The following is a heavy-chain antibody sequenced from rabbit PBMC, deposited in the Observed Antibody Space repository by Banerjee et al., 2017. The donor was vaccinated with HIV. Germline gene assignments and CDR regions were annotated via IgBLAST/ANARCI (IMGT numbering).Heavy chain of an antibody. V-gene: IGHV1S45*01. CDR1: GFTIRGSYW. Sequence: QEQLVESGGDLVQPEGSLTLTCTASGFTIRGSYWLSWVRQAPGKGLEWIAHIFGTGSATTYYASWAKGRFTISKTSSTTVTLQVTSLTAADTATYFCARDPNYDDIFYYDLWGPGTLVTVS. D-gene: IGHD1-1*01. CDR3: ARDPNYDDIFYYDL. CDR2: IFGTGSATT. J-gene: IGHJ6*01.